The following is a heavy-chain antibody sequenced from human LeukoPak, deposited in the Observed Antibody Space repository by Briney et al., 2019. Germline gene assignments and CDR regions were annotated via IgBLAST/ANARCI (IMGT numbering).Heavy chain of an antibody. Sequence: PSETLSLTCAVSGYSISSGYYWGWIRQPPGKGREWIGSIYHSGSTYYNPSLRSRVTISVDTSKNQFSLKLSSVTAADTAVYYCARLDIVVVHSFDYWGQGTLVTVSS. V-gene: IGHV4-38-2*01. J-gene: IGHJ4*02. CDR2: IYHSGST. CDR1: GYSISSGYY. D-gene: IGHD2-2*01. CDR3: ARLDIVVVHSFDY.